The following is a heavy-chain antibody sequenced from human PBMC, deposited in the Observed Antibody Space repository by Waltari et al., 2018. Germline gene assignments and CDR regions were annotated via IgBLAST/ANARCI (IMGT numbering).Heavy chain of an antibody. CDR2: INPSGGST. D-gene: IGHD2-21*01. V-gene: IGHV1-46*01. CDR1: EYTFTSSY. CDR3: ASDTGALWMDV. Sequence: QVQLVQSGAEVKKPGASVKISCKTSEYTFTSSYVHWVRQAPGQGREWMGIINPSGGSTSYAQKFQGRVTMTRDTSTSTVYMELSSLRSEDTAVYDCASDTGALWMDVWGQGTTVTVSS. J-gene: IGHJ6*02.